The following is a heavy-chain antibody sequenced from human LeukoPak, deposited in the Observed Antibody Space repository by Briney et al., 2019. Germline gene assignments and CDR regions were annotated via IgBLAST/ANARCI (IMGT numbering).Heavy chain of an antibody. D-gene: IGHD3-3*01. Sequence: GGSLRLFCAASGFTFSSYAMSWVRQSPGKGLEWVSAISGSGGSTYYADSVKGRFTISRDNSKNTLYLQMNSLRAEDTAVYYCAKDRRWYYDFWSGYYKGLYYYYGMDVWGQGTTVTVSS. CDR1: GFTFSSYA. J-gene: IGHJ6*02. V-gene: IGHV3-23*01. CDR2: ISGSGGST. CDR3: AKDRRWYYDFWSGYYKGLYYYYGMDV.